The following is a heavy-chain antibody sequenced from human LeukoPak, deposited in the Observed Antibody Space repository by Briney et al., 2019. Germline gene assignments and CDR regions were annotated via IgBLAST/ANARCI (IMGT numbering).Heavy chain of an antibody. J-gene: IGHJ4*02. CDR2: IGHSGTT. CDR1: GGSLSGYY. V-gene: IGHV4-34*01. CDR3: AREGRMSMGIEY. Sequence: SETLSLTCAVYGGSLSGYYWSWIRQPPEKGLQWIGEIGHSGTTNFNPSLKRRVSMSVDPSKNQFSLKLTSVTAADTAVYFCAREGRMSMGIEYWGQGTLVTVSS. D-gene: IGHD4/OR15-4a*01.